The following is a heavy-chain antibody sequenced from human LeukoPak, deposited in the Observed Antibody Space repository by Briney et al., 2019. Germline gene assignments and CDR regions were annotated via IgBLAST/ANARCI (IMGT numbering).Heavy chain of an antibody. CDR2: IWYDGSNK. CDR3: AKRGLYGTVPFYGMDV. D-gene: IGHD2-8*02. V-gene: IGHV3-33*06. Sequence: GRSLRLSCAASGFTFSSYGMHWVRQAPGKGLEWVAVIWYDGSNKYYADSVKGRFTISRDNSKNTLYLQMNSLRAEDTAVYYCAKRGLYGTVPFYGMDVWGQGTTVTVSS. J-gene: IGHJ6*02. CDR1: GFTFSSYG.